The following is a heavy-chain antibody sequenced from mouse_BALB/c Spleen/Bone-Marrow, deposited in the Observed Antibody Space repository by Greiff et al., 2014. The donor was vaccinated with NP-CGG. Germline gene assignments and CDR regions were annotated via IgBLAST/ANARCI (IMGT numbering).Heavy chain of an antibody. J-gene: IGHJ3*01. V-gene: IGHV14-3*02. CDR3: ASYYYGSSTFAY. D-gene: IGHD1-1*01. Sequence: VQLQQSGAELVKPGASVKLSCTASGFNIKDTYMHWVKQRPEQGLEWIGRIDPANGNTKYDPKFQGKATITADTSSNTAYLQLSSLTFEDTAAYYCASYYYGSSTFAYWGQGTLVTVSA. CDR1: GFNIKDTY. CDR2: IDPANGNT.